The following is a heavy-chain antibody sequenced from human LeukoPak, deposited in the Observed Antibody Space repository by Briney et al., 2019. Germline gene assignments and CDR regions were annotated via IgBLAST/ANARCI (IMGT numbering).Heavy chain of an antibody. D-gene: IGHD2-2*01. CDR2: IYYSGST. V-gene: IGHV4-39*01. Sequence: SETLSLTCTVSGDSISSSNYYWGWIRQPPGKGLEWIGSIYYSGSTYYNPSLKSRVTISVDTSKNQFSLKLSSVTAADTAVYYCARHLYCSSTSCPNWFDPWGQGTLVTVSS. J-gene: IGHJ5*02. CDR3: ARHLYCSSTSCPNWFDP. CDR1: GDSISSSNYY.